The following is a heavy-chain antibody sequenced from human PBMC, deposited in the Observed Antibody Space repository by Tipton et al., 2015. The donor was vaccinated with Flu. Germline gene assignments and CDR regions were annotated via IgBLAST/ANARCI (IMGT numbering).Heavy chain of an antibody. V-gene: IGHV4-59*01. D-gene: IGHD6-13*01. CDR1: GGSISSYY. Sequence: TLSLTCTASGGSISSYYWSWIRQSPGKGLEWIGYISYSGSTNYNPSLKSRVTISVDTSKNQFSLKLSSVTAADTAVYYCARLSSNWYHQLDNWGQGTLVTVSS. CDR3: ARLSSNWYHQLDN. CDR2: ISYSGST. J-gene: IGHJ4*02.